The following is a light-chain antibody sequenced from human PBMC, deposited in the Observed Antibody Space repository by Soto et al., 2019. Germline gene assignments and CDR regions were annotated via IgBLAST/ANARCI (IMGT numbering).Light chain of an antibody. V-gene: IGKV3-15*01. Sequence: IVLTPSPSTLCVSPGAKATLTCRAGQGVTTNFAWYQQTSGQSPRLLIYDVSIRATGVPARFSATGSETDFTLTISGLQSGDSAVYFCQQYNNWPFSFGQGTRLEF. J-gene: IGKJ5*01. CDR3: QQYNNWPFS. CDR2: DVS. CDR1: QGVTTN.